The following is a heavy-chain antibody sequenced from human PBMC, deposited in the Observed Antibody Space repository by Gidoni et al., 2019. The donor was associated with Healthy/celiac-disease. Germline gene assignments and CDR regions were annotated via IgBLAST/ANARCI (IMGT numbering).Heavy chain of an antibody. V-gene: IGHV3-48*04. D-gene: IGHD1-26*01. CDR1: GFTFSRYS. Sequence: EVQLVESGGGLVQPGGSLRLSCAASGFTFSRYSMNWVRQAPGKGLGWCSYISSSSSTIYYADSVKGRFTISRDNAKNSLYLQMNSLRAEDTAVYYCARDRGVGASDYWGQGTLVTVSS. J-gene: IGHJ4*02. CDR3: ARDRGVGASDY. CDR2: ISSSSSTI.